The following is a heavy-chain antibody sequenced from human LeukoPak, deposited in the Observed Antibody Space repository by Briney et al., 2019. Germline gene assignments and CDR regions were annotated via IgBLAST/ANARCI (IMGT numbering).Heavy chain of an antibody. CDR2: INPNSGGT. D-gene: IGHD3-9*01. V-gene: IGHV1-2*04. J-gene: IGHJ3*02. CDR1: GYTFTGYY. CDR3: ARDASKAPYYDILTGYHDAFDI. Sequence: ASVKVSCKASGYTFTGYYMDWVRQAPGQGLEWMGWINPNSGGTNYAQKFHGWVTMTRDTSISTAYMELSRLRSDDTAVYYCARDASKAPYYDILTGYHDAFDIWGQGTMVTVSS.